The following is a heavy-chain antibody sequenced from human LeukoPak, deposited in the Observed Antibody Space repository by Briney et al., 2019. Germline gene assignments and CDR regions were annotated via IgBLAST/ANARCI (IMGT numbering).Heavy chain of an antibody. Sequence: GGSLRLSCAASGFTFSSHGMNWVRQAPGKGLEWVAYVNGDSAIIHYTDSVKGRFTISRDNAKNSLYLQMNSLRVEDTAVYYCARAPRSRYWYFDLWGRGTLVTVSS. CDR1: GFTFSSHG. V-gene: IGHV3-48*01. D-gene: IGHD5-24*01. CDR2: VNGDSAII. J-gene: IGHJ2*01. CDR3: ARAPRSRYWYFDL.